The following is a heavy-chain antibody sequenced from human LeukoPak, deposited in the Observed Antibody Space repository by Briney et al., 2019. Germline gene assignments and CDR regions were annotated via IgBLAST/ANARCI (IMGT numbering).Heavy chain of an antibody. J-gene: IGHJ4*02. CDR3: ATGDSSGWGYFDY. V-gene: IGHV3-9*01. CDR1: GITFDDYA. CDR2: ISWNSVSI. Sequence: GRSLRLSCAVSGITFDDYAMHWVRQAPGKGLEWVSGISWNSVSIGYADSVKGRATISRDNAKNSLYLQMNSLRAEDTALYYCATGDSSGWGYFDYWGQGTLVTVSS. D-gene: IGHD3-22*01.